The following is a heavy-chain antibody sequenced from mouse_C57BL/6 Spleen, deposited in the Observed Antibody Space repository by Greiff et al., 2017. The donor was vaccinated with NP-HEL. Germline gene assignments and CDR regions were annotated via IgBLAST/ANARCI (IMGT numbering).Heavy chain of an antibody. Sequence: QVQLLQSGPGLVAPSQSLSITCTVSGFSLTSYGVHWVRQPPGKGLEWLVVIWSDGSTTYYSALQSRLSISKDNSKSQVFLKMNSLQSDDTAMYYCARESGIIGLRGGYYAMYCWGQGTSVTVSS. D-gene: IGHD2-4*01. J-gene: IGHJ4*01. CDR1: GFSLTSYG. V-gene: IGHV2-6*03. CDR2: IWSDGST. CDR3: ARESGIIGLRGGYYAMYC.